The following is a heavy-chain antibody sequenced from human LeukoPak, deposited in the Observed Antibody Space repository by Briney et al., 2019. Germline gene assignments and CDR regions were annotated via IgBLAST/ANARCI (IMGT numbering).Heavy chain of an antibody. J-gene: IGHJ4*02. Sequence: GGSLRLPCAASGFTFSSYGRHWVRQAPGKGLEWVAFIRYDGSNKYYADSVKGRFTISRDNSKNTLYLQMNSLRAEDTAVYYCAKDHVQLWLLDYWGQGTLVTVSS. D-gene: IGHD5-18*01. CDR2: IRYDGSNK. CDR3: AKDHVQLWLLDY. CDR1: GFTFSSYG. V-gene: IGHV3-30*02.